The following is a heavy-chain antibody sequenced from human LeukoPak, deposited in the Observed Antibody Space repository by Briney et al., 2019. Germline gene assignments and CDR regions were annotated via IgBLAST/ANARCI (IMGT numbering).Heavy chain of an antibody. V-gene: IGHV4-34*01. J-gene: IGHJ4*02. CDR2: INHSGST. CDR1: GGSFSDYY. CDR3: ARGSVDTAMVTALTPLDY. Sequence: SETLYLTCSVYGGSFSDYYWSWIRQPPGKGLEWIGEINHSGSTNYNPSLKSRVTISVDTSKNQFSLKLSSVTAADTAVYYCARGSVDTAMVTALTPLDYWGQGTLVSVSS. D-gene: IGHD5-18*01.